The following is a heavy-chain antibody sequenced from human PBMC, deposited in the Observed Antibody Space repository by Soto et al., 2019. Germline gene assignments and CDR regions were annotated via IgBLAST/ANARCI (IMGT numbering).Heavy chain of an antibody. CDR3: AREDGYYDILTGYRPPDY. CDR2: ISAYNGNT. D-gene: IGHD3-9*01. V-gene: IGHV1-18*01. CDR1: GYTFTSYG. Sequence: ASVKVSCKASGYTFTSYGISWVRQAPGQGLEWMGWISAYNGNTNYAQKLQGRVTVTTDTSTSTAYMELRSLRSDDTAVYYCAREDGYYDILTGYRPPDYWGQGTLVTVSS. J-gene: IGHJ4*02.